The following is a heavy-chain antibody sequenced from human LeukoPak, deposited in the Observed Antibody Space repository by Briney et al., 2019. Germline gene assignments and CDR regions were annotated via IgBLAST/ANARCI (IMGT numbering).Heavy chain of an antibody. CDR1: SGSISSYY. CDR3: ARAGAVAGLGLFDY. V-gene: IGHV4-4*07. Sequence: SETLSLTCTVSSGSISSYYWSWIRQPAGKGLEWIGRIYTSGSTNYNPSLKSRVTISVDTSKNRFSLKLSSVTAADTAVYYCARAGAVAGLGLFDYWGQGTLVTVSS. J-gene: IGHJ4*02. CDR2: IYTSGST. D-gene: IGHD6-13*01.